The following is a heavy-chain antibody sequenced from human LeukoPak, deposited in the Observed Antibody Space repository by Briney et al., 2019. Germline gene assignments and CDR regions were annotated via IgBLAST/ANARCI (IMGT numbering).Heavy chain of an antibody. CDR2: IYPGDSDT. J-gene: IGHJ2*01. V-gene: IGHV5-51*01. D-gene: IGHD1-26*01. CDR3: ARNKPVGAPPDLYWYFDL. Sequence: GESLKISCKGSGYSFTSYWITWVRQMPGKGLEWMGIIYPGDSDTRYSPSFQGQVTISADKSISTAYLQWSSLKASDTAMYYCARNKPVGAPPDLYWYFDLWGRGTLVTVSS. CDR1: GYSFTSYW.